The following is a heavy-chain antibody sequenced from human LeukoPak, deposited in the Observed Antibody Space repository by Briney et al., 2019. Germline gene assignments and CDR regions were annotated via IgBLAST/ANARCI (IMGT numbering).Heavy chain of an antibody. CDR2: IRSKIDGGAT. CDR1: GFNVNNAW. D-gene: IGHD2-21*01. V-gene: IGHV3-15*07. Sequence: GGSLRLSCAASGFNVNNAWMSWVRQAPGKGLEWVGRIRSKIDGGATDYAAPVKGRFTISREDSKNTLYLQINSLKIEDTAMYYCYTSITDYWGQGTLVTVSS. J-gene: IGHJ4*02. CDR3: YTSITDY.